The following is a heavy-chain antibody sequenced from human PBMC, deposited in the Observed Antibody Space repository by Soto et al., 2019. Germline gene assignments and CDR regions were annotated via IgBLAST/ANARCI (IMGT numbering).Heavy chain of an antibody. Sequence: GGSLRLSCAASGFTFSSYWMSWVRQAPGKGLEWVANIKQDGSEKYYVDSVKGRFTISRDNAKNSLYLQMNSLRAEDTAVYYCARDGRVWHDFWSGYLRGGMDVWGQGTTVTVS. CDR3: ARDGRVWHDFWSGYLRGGMDV. V-gene: IGHV3-7*05. CDR1: GFTFSSYW. CDR2: IKQDGSEK. D-gene: IGHD3-3*01. J-gene: IGHJ6*02.